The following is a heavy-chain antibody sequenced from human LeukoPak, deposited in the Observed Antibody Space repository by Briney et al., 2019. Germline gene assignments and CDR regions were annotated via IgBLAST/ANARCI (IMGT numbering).Heavy chain of an antibody. Sequence: SETLSLTCAVSGGSITSSGFYCGWIRQPPGKGLEWIGNIYYGGSAYYNPSLKSRVTISVDTSKNQFSLKLSSVTAADTAVYYCARQPNIVVVDNWFDPWGQGTLVAVSS. V-gene: IGHV4-39*07. CDR2: IYYGGSA. D-gene: IGHD2-15*01. CDR1: GGSITSSGFY. CDR3: ARQPNIVVVDNWFDP. J-gene: IGHJ5*02.